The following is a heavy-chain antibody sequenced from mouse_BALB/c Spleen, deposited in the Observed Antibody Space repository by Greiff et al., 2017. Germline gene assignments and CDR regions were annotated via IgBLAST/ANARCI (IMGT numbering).Heavy chain of an antibody. CDR2: IDPANGNT. CDR1: GFNIKDTY. CDR3: YYYRYDEGY. J-gene: IGHJ2*01. D-gene: IGHD2-14*01. Sequence: EVQLHQSGAELVKPGASVKLSCTASGFNIKDTYMHWVKQRPEQGLEWIGRIDPANGNTKYDPKFQGKATITADTSSNTAYLQLSSLTSEDTAVYYCYYYRYDEGYWGQGTTLTVSS. V-gene: IGHV14-3*02.